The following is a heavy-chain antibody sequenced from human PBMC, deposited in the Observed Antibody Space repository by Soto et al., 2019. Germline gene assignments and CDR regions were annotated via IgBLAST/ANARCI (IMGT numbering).Heavy chain of an antibody. J-gene: IGHJ5*02. D-gene: IGHD6-19*01. Sequence: QVQLMQSGAEVKKPGSSVKVSCKASGGNFSSHGISWVRQAPGQGLEFMGGIMTIFGTTNYAQKFRGRVTITADEPTSTVYMELRSLRSEDTAVYYCARVSGRGWYNWFDPWGQGTPVTVSS. V-gene: IGHV1-69*01. CDR1: GGNFSSHG. CDR3: ARVSGRGWYNWFDP. CDR2: IMTIFGTT.